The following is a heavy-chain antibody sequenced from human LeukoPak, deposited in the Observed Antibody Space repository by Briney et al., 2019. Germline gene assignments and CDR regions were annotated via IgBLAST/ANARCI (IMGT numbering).Heavy chain of an antibody. D-gene: IGHD4-11*01. Sequence: GGSLRLSCAASGFTFSTFAMIWVRQPPGKGLEWVSSIFPSGGEIHYADSVRGRFTISRDNAKNSLYLQMNSLRAEDTAVYYCARGYSNYGYTFDIWGQGTMVTVSS. CDR2: IFPSGGEI. CDR1: GFTFSTFA. V-gene: IGHV3-21*01. J-gene: IGHJ3*02. CDR3: ARGYSNYGYTFDI.